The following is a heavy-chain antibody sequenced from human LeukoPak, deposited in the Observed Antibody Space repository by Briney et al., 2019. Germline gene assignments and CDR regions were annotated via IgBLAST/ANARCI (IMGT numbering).Heavy chain of an antibody. V-gene: IGHV3-7*01. CDR2: IKLDGSEK. D-gene: IGHD6-13*01. Sequence: GGSLRLSCAASGFTFSSYGMHWVRQAPGKGLEWVANIKLDGSEKNYVDSVKGRFTISRDNTKNSLYLQMNSLRAEDTAVYYCATCIAAAGTLDYWGQGTLVTVSS. J-gene: IGHJ4*02. CDR3: ATCIAAAGTLDY. CDR1: GFTFSSYG.